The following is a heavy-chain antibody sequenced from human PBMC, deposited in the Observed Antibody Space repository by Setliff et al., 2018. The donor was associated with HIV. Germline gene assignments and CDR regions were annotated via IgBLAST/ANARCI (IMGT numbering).Heavy chain of an antibody. Sequence: ASVKVSCKASGYTFTTYDINWVRQARGQRLEWIGWIVVGSYNTNYAQKFQERVTITRDLSTSTAYMELSSLRSEDTAVYYCAAASNRRVRGVNLHYYYYMDVWGKGTTVTVSS. CDR1: GYTFTTYD. V-gene: IGHV1-58*02. D-gene: IGHD3-10*01. CDR3: AAASNRRVRGVNLHYYYYMDV. J-gene: IGHJ6*03. CDR2: IVVGSYNT.